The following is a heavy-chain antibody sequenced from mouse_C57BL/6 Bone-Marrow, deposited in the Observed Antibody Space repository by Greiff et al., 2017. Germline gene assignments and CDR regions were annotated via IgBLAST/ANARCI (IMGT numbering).Heavy chain of an antibody. CDR1: GYTFTSYG. Sequence: VQLQQSGAELARPGASVKLSCKASGYTFTSYGISWVKQRTGQGLEWIGEIYPRSGNTYYNEKFKGKATLTADKSSSTAYMELRSLTSEDSAVYFCARRPRWYFDVWGTGTTVTVSS. CDR2: IYPRSGNT. J-gene: IGHJ1*03. V-gene: IGHV1-81*01. CDR3: ARRPRWYFDV.